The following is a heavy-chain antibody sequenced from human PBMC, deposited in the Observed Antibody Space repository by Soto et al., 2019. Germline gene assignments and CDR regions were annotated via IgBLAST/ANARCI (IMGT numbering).Heavy chain of an antibody. J-gene: IGHJ4*02. D-gene: IGHD3-22*01. V-gene: IGHV3-23*01. CDR2: ISGSGGST. CDR3: AKDYYDSSGYYPAY. CDR1: GFTFSSYA. Sequence: EVQLLESGGGLVQPGGSLRLSCAASGFTFSSYAMSWVRQAPGKGLEWVSAISGSGGSTYYADSVKGRFTISRDNSKNTLYLQMNSLRAEATAVYYCAKDYYDSSGYYPAYWGQGTLVTVSS.